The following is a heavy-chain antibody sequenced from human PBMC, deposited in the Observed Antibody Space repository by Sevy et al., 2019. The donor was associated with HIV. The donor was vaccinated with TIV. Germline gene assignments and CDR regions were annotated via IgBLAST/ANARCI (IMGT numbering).Heavy chain of an antibody. D-gene: IGHD2-8*01. CDR1: GFTFRNYA. CDR3: AKALNPALESMLQVNLRTLKGFDV. Sequence: GGSLRLSCAASGFTFRNYAMSWVRQAPGKGLEWVSALSGTGGSTYYADSVKGRFTISRDNSQNTLHLQMNSLRADDTAVYYCAKALNPALESMLQVNLRTLKGFDVWGQGTMVTVSS. V-gene: IGHV3-23*01. J-gene: IGHJ3*01. CDR2: LSGTGGST.